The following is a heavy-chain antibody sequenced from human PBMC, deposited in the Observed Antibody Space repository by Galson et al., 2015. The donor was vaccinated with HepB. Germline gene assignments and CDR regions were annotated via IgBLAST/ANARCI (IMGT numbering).Heavy chain of an antibody. D-gene: IGHD3-22*01. V-gene: IGHV1-69*06. Sequence: SVKVSCKASGGTFSSYGISWVRQAPGQGLEWMGGIIPMSGTAKYAQMFQGRVTITADKSTSTAYMELSSLRLEDTAMFYCARYRITRMVVVNYGMDIWGQGTTVTVSS. CDR3: ARYRITRMVVVNYGMDI. J-gene: IGHJ6*02. CDR1: GGTFSSYG. CDR2: IIPMSGTA.